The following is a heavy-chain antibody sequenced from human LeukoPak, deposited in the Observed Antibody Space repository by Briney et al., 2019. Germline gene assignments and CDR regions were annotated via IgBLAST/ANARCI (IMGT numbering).Heavy chain of an antibody. D-gene: IGHD3-10*01. CDR2: ISGSGDST. Sequence: GGSLRLSCVASGFIFSSYAMSWVRQAPGKGLEWVSAISGSGDSTDYADSVKGRFTISRDNARNSLFLQMDSLRAEDTAVYYCVREVIGLDYWGQGTLVTVSS. V-gene: IGHV3-23*01. CDR3: VREVIGLDY. J-gene: IGHJ4*02. CDR1: GFIFSSYA.